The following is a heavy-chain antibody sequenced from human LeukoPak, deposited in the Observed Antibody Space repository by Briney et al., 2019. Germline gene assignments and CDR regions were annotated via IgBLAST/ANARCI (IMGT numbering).Heavy chain of an antibody. CDR2: IYYSGST. J-gene: IGHJ5*02. CDR3: ARHSRVGATILNWFDP. D-gene: IGHD1-26*01. CDR1: GGSISSSYSY. V-gene: IGHV4-39*01. Sequence: SETLSLTCTISGGSISSSYSYWGWIRQPPGKGLEWIGNIYYSGSTYYSPSLTSRVTVSVDTSENQFSLKLSSVTAADTAVYYCARHSRVGATILNWFDPWGQGTLVTVSS.